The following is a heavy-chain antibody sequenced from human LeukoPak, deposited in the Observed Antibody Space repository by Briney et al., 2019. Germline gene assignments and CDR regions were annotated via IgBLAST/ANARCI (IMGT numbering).Heavy chain of an antibody. J-gene: IGHJ5*02. CDR2: IYYSGTT. V-gene: IGHV4-59*12. CDR1: GGSISGYY. D-gene: IGHD3-10*01. CDR3: ARDETHFYGSGSSNWFDP. Sequence: SETLSLTCRVSGGSISGYYWSWIRQPPGKGLEGIGYIYYSGTTIYNPSLKSRLTISLDTSKNQFSLNLSSVTAADTAVYYCARDETHFYGSGSSNWFDPWGQGILVTVSS.